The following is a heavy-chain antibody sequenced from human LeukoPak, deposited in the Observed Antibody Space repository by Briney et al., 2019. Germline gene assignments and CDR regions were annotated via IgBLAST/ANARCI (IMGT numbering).Heavy chain of an antibody. J-gene: IGHJ6*02. D-gene: IGHD4/OR15-4a*01. CDR3: AKGDTMVLTDYYYGMDV. V-gene: IGHV3-9*01. CDR1: GVTFDDYA. CDR2: ISWNSGSI. Sequence: PGGSLRLSCAASGVTFDDYAMHWVREAPGKGLEWVSGISWNSGSIGYADSVKGRFTISRDNAKNSLYLQMNSLRAEVTALYYCAKGDTMVLTDYYYGMDVWGQGTTVTVSS.